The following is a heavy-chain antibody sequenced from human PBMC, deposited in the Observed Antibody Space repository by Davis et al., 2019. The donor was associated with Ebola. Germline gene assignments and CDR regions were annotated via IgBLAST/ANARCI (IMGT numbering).Heavy chain of an antibody. CDR2: MNPNSGNT. J-gene: IGHJ4*02. D-gene: IGHD7-27*01. CDR1: GYTFTSYD. CDR3: ARDGSTSNEKSGELDY. V-gene: IGHV1-8*01. Sequence: ASVKVSCKASGYTFTSYDINWVRQATGQGLEWMGWMNPNSGNTGYAQKFQGRVTMTRNTSISTAYMELSGLRYDDTAVYYCARDGSTSNEKSGELDYWGQGPLVTVSS.